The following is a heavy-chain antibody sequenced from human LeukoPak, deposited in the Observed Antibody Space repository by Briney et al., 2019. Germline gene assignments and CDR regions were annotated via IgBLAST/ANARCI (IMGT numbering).Heavy chain of an antibody. CDR1: GYSFTTYW. CDR2: IYPGDSDT. D-gene: IGHD3-10*01. Sequence: PGESLKISGKGSGYSFTTYWIGWVRQMPGKGLEWMGVIYPGDSDTRYSPSFQGQVTISADKSISTAYLQWSRLKASDPAMYYCASSSRPYGTGTYSYDYWGQGTLVTVSP. J-gene: IGHJ4*02. V-gene: IGHV5-51*01. CDR3: ASSSRPYGTGTYSYDY.